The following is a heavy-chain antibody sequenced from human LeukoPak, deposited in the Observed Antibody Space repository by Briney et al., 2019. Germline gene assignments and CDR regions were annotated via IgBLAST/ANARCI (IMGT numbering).Heavy chain of an antibody. V-gene: IGHV1-8*03. J-gene: IGHJ4*02. Sequence: ASVKVSCKASGYTFTSYDINRVRQATGQGLEWMGWMNPNSGNTGYAQKFQGRVTITRNTSISTAYMELSSLRSEDTAVYYCARKLRYFDRTPLGYWGQGTLVTVSS. CDR1: GYTFTSYD. CDR2: MNPNSGNT. D-gene: IGHD3-9*01. CDR3: ARKLRYFDRTPLGY.